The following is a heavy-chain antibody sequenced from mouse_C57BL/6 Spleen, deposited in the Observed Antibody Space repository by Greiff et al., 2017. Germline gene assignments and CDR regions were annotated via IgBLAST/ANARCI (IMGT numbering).Heavy chain of an antibody. Sequence: QVQLQQPGAELVMPGASVKLSCKASGYTFTSYWMHWVKQRPGQGLEWIGEIDPSDSYTNYNQKFKGKSTLTVDKSSSTAYMQLSSLTSEDSAVYYCARQTAQALFDFWGQGTTLTVSS. CDR1: GYTFTSYW. V-gene: IGHV1-69*01. J-gene: IGHJ2*01. CDR2: IDPSDSYT. CDR3: ARQTAQALFDF. D-gene: IGHD3-2*02.